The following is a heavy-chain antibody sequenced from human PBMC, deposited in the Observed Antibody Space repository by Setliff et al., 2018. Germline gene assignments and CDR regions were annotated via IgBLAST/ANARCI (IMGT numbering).Heavy chain of an antibody. CDR2: ISGSAQTT. V-gene: IGHV3-23*01. CDR3: TTPNYNYADY. Sequence: GGSLRLSCAASGFTFSSYAITWVRQAPGKGLEWVSMISGSAQTTYYADSVKGRFTISRDNSKNTVYLEMNSLKIEDTAVYYCTTPNYNYADYWGQGTLVTVSS. D-gene: IGHD5-18*01. CDR1: GFTFSSYA. J-gene: IGHJ4*02.